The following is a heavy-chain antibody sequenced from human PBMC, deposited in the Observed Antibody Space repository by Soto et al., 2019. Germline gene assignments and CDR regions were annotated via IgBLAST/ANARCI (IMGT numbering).Heavy chain of an antibody. Sequence: QVQLVESGGGVVQPGRSLRLSCVASGFTFSSYAMHWVRQAPGKGLEWVAAISLDGRNENYAASVKGRFNISRDKSKNTMYLQMNNIRVEDMAVYFFAKDGDGVVDVSRWFDPWGLGTVVTVSS. V-gene: IGHV3-30*04. CDR2: ISLDGRNE. CDR3: AKDGDGVVDVSRWFDP. J-gene: IGHJ5*02. CDR1: GFTFSSYA. D-gene: IGHD2-2*01.